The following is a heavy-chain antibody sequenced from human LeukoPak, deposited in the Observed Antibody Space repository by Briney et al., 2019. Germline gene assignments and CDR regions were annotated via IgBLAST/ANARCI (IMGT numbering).Heavy chain of an antibody. CDR3: CHSLSGRTGAFDI. J-gene: IGHJ3*02. Sequence: SQTLSLTCAISGDSVSSNSAAWNWIRQSPSRGLEWLGRTYYRSKWYNDYAVSVKSRITINPDTSKNQFSLQLDSVTPEDTAVYYCCHSLSGRTGAFDIWGRGTVITVSS. CDR2: TYYRSKWYN. CDR1: GDSVSSNSAA. V-gene: IGHV6-1*01. D-gene: IGHD2-21*01.